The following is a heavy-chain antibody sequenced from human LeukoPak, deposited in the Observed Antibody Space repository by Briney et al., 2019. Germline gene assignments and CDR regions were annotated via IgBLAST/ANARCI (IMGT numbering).Heavy chain of an antibody. CDR1: GFTFSSCA. CDR2: ISGSGGST. D-gene: IGHD6-19*01. V-gene: IGHV3-23*01. CDR3: AKVEQWLVHYYFDY. Sequence: GVSLRLSCAASGFTFSSCAMSWVRQAPGKGLEWVSAISGSGGSTYYADSVKGRFTISRDNSKNTLYLQMNSLRAEDTAVYYCAKVEQWLVHYYFDYWGQGTLVTVSS. J-gene: IGHJ4*02.